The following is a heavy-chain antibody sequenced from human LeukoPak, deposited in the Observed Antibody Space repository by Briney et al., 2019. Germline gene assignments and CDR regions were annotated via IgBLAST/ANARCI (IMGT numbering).Heavy chain of an antibody. CDR3: ARGRGSGHKENWFDP. Sequence: ASVKVSRKASGYTFTTYDINWVRQAAGQGLEWMGWMNPNSGNTGYTQKFQGRVTMTRNTSISTVYMDLSSLRSEDTAVYYCARGRGSGHKENWFDPWGQGTLVTVSS. CDR1: GYTFTTYD. J-gene: IGHJ5*02. D-gene: IGHD6-19*01. V-gene: IGHV1-8*01. CDR2: MNPNSGNT.